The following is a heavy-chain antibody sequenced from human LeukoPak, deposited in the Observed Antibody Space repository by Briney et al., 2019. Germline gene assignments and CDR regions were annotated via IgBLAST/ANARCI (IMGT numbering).Heavy chain of an antibody. CDR1: GYTFTEYY. V-gene: IGHV1-2*02. D-gene: IGHD5-12*01. Sequence: ASVKVSCKASGYTFTEYYMHWVRQAPGQGLEWMGWINPNSGGANYAENFQGRVTMTRDTSISTAYMELSRLRSDDTAVYYCARGSDSGYAHFDYWGQGTLVTVSS. CDR2: INPNSGGA. CDR3: ARGSDSGYAHFDY. J-gene: IGHJ4*02.